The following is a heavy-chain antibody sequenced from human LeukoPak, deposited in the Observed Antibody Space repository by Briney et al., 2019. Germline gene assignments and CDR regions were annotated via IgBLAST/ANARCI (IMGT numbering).Heavy chain of an antibody. D-gene: IGHD3-3*02. V-gene: IGHV3-23*01. Sequence: PGGSLRLSCAASGFPFSSYAMSWVRQAPGKGLEWVSAISGSGGAKYYADPVTGRLIISRDNSKNTLYLQMNSLGVEDTALYYCAKDRSFLPDYWGQGTLVTVSS. CDR2: ISGSGGAK. CDR3: AKDRSFLPDY. J-gene: IGHJ4*02. CDR1: GFPFSSYA.